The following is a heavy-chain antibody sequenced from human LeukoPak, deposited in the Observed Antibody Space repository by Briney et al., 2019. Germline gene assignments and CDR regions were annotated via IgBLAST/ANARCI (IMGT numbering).Heavy chain of an antibody. CDR2: IYTSGST. D-gene: IGHD2-15*01. CDR1: GGSISSSSYY. Sequence: PSETLSLTCTVSGGSISSSSYYWGWIRQPPGKGLEWIGRIYTSGSTNYNPSLKSRVTMSVDTSKNQFSLKLSSVTAADTAVYYCARASCSGGSCLLFDYWGQGTLVTVSS. CDR3: ARASCSGGSCLLFDY. J-gene: IGHJ4*02. V-gene: IGHV4-39*07.